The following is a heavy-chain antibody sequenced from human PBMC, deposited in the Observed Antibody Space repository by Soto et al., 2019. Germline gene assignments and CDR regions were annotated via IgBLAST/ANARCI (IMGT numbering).Heavy chain of an antibody. Sequence: SVKVSCKASGGTFSSYAISWVRQAPGQGLEWMGGIIPIFGTANYAQKFQGRVTITADKSTSTAYMELSSLRSEDTAVYYCASRLPGIASTLDYWGQGTLVTVSS. D-gene: IGHD6-13*01. V-gene: IGHV1-69*06. CDR3: ASRLPGIASTLDY. CDR1: GGTFSSYA. CDR2: IIPIFGTA. J-gene: IGHJ4*02.